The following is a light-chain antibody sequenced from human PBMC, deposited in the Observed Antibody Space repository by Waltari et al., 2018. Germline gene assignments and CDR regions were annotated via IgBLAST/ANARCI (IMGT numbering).Light chain of an antibody. J-gene: IGLJ7*01. CDR3: GTWDSSLSGAV. V-gene: IGLV1-51*02. CDR2: EDT. Sequence: QSVLTQPPSVSAAPGQRVTIACPGGRSNIGTNYVSWYRQFPGKAPKLPIYEDTERPAGIAGRFSGSKSGTSATLDITGLQAGDEADYCGTWDSSLSGAVFGGGTHLTVL. CDR1: RSNIGTNY.